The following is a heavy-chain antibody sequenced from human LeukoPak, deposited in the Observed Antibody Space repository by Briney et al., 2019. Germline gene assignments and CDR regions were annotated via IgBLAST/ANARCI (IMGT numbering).Heavy chain of an antibody. CDR1: GFTFSSYA. V-gene: IGHV3-23*01. J-gene: IGHJ4*02. CDR2: ISGSGDNT. CDR3: AKATVIVVVITSGAFDY. D-gene: IGHD3-22*01. Sequence: GGSLRLSCAASGFTFSSYAMSWVRQAPGKGLEWVSTISGSGDNTYYADSVKGRFTISRDNSKKTLYLQMNSLRAEDTAVYYCAKATVIVVVITSGAFDYWGQGTLVTVTS.